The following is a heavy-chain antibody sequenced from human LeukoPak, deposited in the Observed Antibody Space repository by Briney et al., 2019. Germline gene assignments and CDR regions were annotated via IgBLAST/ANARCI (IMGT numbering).Heavy chain of an antibody. D-gene: IGHD4-17*01. CDR3: ARAGGSTVSHSDY. J-gene: IGHJ4*02. CDR1: GFTFSSYS. V-gene: IGHV3-21*01. CDR2: ISSSTSYI. Sequence: GGSLRLSCAASGFTFSSYSMNWIRQAPGKGLEWVSSISSSTSYIYYADSVKGRFTISKDNAKNSLYLQMNSLRAEDTAVYYCARAGGSTVSHSDYWGQGTLVTVSS.